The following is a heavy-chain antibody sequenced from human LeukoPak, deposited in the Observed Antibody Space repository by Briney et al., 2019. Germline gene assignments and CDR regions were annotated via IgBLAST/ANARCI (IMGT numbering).Heavy chain of an antibody. CDR3: APQGRFLEWLPLDN. V-gene: IGHV1-2*02. J-gene: IGHJ4*02. CDR2: INPKSGGT. Sequence: ASVKVSCKASGYTFTDYYMHWLRQVPGQGLQWMGWINPKSGGTKYEQKFQGRVTLTRDTSIRTAYMELSRLTSDDTAVYYCAPQGRFLEWLPLDNWGQGTLVTVSS. CDR1: GYTFTDYY. D-gene: IGHD3-3*01.